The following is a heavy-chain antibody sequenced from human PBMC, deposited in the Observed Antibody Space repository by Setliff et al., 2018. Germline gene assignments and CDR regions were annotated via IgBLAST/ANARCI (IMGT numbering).Heavy chain of an antibody. Sequence: ASVKVSCKATGYTLSRHYMHWARQAPGQGLEWMGIINPGGGSASIVQKFQGRVTMTSDTSTSTVYMEVTGLTSVDTATYYCVRLVVTKLNAFDIWGQGTMVTVSS. CDR2: INPGGGSA. V-gene: IGHV1-46*01. D-gene: IGHD3-22*01. CDR1: GYTLSRHY. CDR3: VRLVVTKLNAFDI. J-gene: IGHJ3*02.